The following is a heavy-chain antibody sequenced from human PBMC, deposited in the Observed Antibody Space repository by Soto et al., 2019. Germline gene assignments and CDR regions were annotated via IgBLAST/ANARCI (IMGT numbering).Heavy chain of an antibody. CDR3: AREALEDDAFDI. Sequence: QVQLQESGPGLVKPSQTLSLTCTVSGGPISSDDYYWTWIRQPPGKGLEWIGYVYYGGSTYYNPSLKSRVIISVDTSKNQFSLKLNSVTAADTAVYYCAREALEDDAFDIWGQGTLVTVSS. CDR1: GGPISSDDYY. CDR2: VYYGGST. D-gene: IGHD1-1*01. V-gene: IGHV4-30-4*01. J-gene: IGHJ3*02.